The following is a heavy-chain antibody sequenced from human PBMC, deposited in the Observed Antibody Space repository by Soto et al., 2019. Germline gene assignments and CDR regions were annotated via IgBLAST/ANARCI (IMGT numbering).Heavy chain of an antibody. D-gene: IGHD3-10*01. CDR1: GGSISPYY. CDR2: IYYSGRT. CDR3: ARENYYGSGSYTPFDY. V-gene: IGHV4-59*01. J-gene: IGHJ4*02. Sequence: ETLSLTCSVSGGSISPYYWNWIRQPPGKGLEWIGFIYYSGRTNYNPSLKSRVTMSVDTSKNQFSLELSSVTTADSAVYYCARENYYGSGSYTPFDYWGQGVLVTVSS.